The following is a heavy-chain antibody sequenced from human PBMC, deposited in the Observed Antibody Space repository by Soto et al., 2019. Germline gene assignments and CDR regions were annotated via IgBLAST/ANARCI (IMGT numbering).Heavy chain of an antibody. J-gene: IGHJ4*02. CDR3: AREGSYWNDVGPD. V-gene: IGHV3-21*01. CDR1: GFTFSTYT. D-gene: IGHD1-1*01. CDR2: ISSTSTYI. Sequence: GGSLRLSCAASGFTFSTYTMNWVRQAPGKGLEWVSSISSTSTYIYYADSLKGRFTISRDNAKNSLYLQMNSLRAEDTAVYYSAREGSYWNDVGPDWGQGTLVTVSS.